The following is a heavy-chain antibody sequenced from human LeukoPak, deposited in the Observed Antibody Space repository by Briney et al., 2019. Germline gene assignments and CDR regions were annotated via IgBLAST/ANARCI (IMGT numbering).Heavy chain of an antibody. CDR1: GFTFSSYS. CDR2: ISSSGSTI. V-gene: IGHV3-48*01. D-gene: IGHD3-22*01. Sequence: GGSLRLSCAASGFTFSSYSMNWVRRAPGKGLEWVSYISSSGSTIYYADSVKGRFTISRDNSKNTLYLQMNSLRAEDTAVYYCAKEVVVVITTPTEAGFDYWGQGTLVTVSS. CDR3: AKEVVVVITTPTEAGFDY. J-gene: IGHJ4*02.